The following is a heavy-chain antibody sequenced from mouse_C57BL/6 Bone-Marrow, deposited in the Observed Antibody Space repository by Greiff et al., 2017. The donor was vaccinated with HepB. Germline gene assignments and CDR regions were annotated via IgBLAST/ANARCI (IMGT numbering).Heavy chain of an antibody. CDR1: GYAFSSSW. CDR2: IYPGDGDT. Sequence: QVHVKQSGPELVKPGASVKISCKASGYAFSSSWMNWVKQRPGKGLEWIGRIYPGDGDTNYNGKFKGKATLTADKSSSTAYMQLSSLTSEDSAVYFCASGDGYWGFAYWGQGTLVTVSA. CDR3: ASGDGYWGFAY. J-gene: IGHJ3*01. D-gene: IGHD2-3*01. V-gene: IGHV1-82*01.